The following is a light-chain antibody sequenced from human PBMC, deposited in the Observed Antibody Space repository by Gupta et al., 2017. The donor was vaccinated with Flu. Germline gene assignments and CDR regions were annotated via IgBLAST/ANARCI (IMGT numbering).Light chain of an antibody. Sequence: DTVTITCQASHDINNFLNWYQQKPGRAPNLLIYDASTLQTGVPSRFSGSGSGTDFTLTISSLQPEDIATYYCQHFDNSPMYTFGQGTKLEIK. J-gene: IGKJ2*01. V-gene: IGKV1-33*01. CDR3: QHFDNSPMYT. CDR2: DAS. CDR1: HDINNF.